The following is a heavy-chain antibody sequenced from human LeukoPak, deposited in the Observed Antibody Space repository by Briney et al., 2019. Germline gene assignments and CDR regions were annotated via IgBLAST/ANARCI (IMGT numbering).Heavy chain of an antibody. CDR1: GFTFRSYN. Sequence: GGSLRLFCAASGFTFRSYNMNWVRQAPGKRPEWVSSISSSSSYIYYADSVKGRFTISRDNAKNSLYLQMNSLRAEDTALYYCARGASRADYWGQATLVTVSS. CDR3: ARGASRADY. CDR2: ISSSSSYI. V-gene: IGHV3-21*01. J-gene: IGHJ4*02.